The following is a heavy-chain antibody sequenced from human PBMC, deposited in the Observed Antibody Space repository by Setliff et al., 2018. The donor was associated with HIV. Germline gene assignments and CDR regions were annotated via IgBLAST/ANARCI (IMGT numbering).Heavy chain of an antibody. CDR3: VRDRGMGTNYFDF. Sequence: GESLKISCTTSGFTLSSHWMHWVRQAPGKGLVWVSRINRDGSEKYYVDSVKGRFTISRNNAKNSLYLQMNSLKIEDTALYYCVRDRGMGTNYFDFWGQGTLVTAPQ. CDR2: INRDGSEK. D-gene: IGHD1-1*01. J-gene: IGHJ4*02. V-gene: IGHV3-74*01. CDR1: GFTLSSHW.